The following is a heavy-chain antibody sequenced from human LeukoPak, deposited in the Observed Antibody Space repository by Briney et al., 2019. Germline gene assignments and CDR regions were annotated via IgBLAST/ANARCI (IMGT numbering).Heavy chain of an antibody. CDR1: GGSISGYY. J-gene: IGHJ5*02. V-gene: IGHV4-59*01. Sequence: PSETLSLTCTVSGGSISGYYWSWIRQPPGKGLEWIGYIYYSGSTNYNPSLKSRVTISVDTSKNQFSLKLSSVTAADTAVYYCARQLWDNWFDPWGQGTLVTVSS. D-gene: IGHD5-18*01. CDR2: IYYSGST. CDR3: ARQLWDNWFDP.